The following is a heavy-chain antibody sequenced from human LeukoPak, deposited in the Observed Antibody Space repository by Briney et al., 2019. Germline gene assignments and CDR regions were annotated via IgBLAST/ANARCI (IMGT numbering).Heavy chain of an antibody. CDR3: GKNRGYDALDY. D-gene: IGHD5-12*01. Sequence: GGSLTLSCAASGFALSTYWMDWLRQAPGKGPVWISHISGDGSRTSYADSVKGRFAISRDNAKNTLYLQMNSLRAEDTAVYYCGKNRGYDALDYWGQGTLVTVSS. V-gene: IGHV3-74*01. CDR2: ISGDGSRT. J-gene: IGHJ4*02. CDR1: GFALSTYW.